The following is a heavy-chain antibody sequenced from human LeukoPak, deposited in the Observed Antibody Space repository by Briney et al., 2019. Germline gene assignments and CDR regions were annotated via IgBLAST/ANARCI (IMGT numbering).Heavy chain of an antibody. CDR1: GFTFSSSA. Sequence: PGGSLRLSCTASGFTFSSSAMHWVRQAPGKGLEWVAVISFDGSNKYYADSVKGRFTISRDNSKNTLYLQMNSLRAEDTAVYYCARDPEYQLLYYFDYWGQGTLVTVSS. J-gene: IGHJ4*02. V-gene: IGHV3-30-3*01. D-gene: IGHD2-2*01. CDR3: ARDPEYQLLYYFDY. CDR2: ISFDGSNK.